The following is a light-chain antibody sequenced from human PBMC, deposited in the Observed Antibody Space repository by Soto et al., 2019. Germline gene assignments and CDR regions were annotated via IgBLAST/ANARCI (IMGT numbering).Light chain of an antibody. J-gene: IGKJ4*01. CDR2: DAS. V-gene: IGKV3-11*01. CDR1: QSVSSY. Sequence: EIVLTQSPATLSLSPGERATLSCRASQSVSSYLAWYQQKPGQAPRLLIYDASNRATGIPARFSGSGSGTDFTLTISSLEPEGFAVYYCQQRSYWPLTFGGGTKVEIK. CDR3: QQRSYWPLT.